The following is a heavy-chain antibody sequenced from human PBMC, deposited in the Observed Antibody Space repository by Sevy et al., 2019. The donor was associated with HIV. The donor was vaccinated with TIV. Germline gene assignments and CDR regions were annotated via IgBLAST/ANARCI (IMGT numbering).Heavy chain of an antibody. V-gene: IGHV3-30*04. D-gene: IGHD3-3*01. J-gene: IGHJ6*02. CDR2: ISYDGSNK. CDR3: ARDFNTIFGVVIHYYYYGMDV. Sequence: GGSLRLSCAASGFTFSSYAMHWVRQAPGKGLEWVAVISYDGSNKYYADSVKGRFTISRDNSKNTLYLQMNSLRAEDTAVYYCARDFNTIFGVVIHYYYYGMDVWGHGTTVTVSS. CDR1: GFTFSSYA.